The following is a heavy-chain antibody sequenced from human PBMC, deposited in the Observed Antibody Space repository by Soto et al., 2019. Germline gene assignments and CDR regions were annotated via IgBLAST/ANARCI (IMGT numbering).Heavy chain of an antibody. Sequence: QLQLQESGPGLVKPSETLSLTCTVSGGSISSSSYYWGWIRQPPGKGLEWIGSIYYSGSTYYNPSLKSRVTISVDTSKTQFSLKLSSVTAADTAVYYCARKYYYGSGSYYPPSTNDVWGQGTTVTVSS. CDR3: ARKYYYGSGSYYPPSTNDV. CDR1: GGSISSSSYY. D-gene: IGHD3-10*01. V-gene: IGHV4-39*01. J-gene: IGHJ6*02. CDR2: IYYSGST.